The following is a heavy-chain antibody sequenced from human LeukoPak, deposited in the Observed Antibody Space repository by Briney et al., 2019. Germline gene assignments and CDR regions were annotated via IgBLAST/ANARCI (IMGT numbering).Heavy chain of an antibody. Sequence: GGSLRLSCVTSGFTFNNYVMAWVRQAPGKGLEWVANIKQDGSEKYYVDSVKGRFTISRDNDKNSLFLQMTSLRAEGTAVYYCARVGGRYSPLGYWGQGTLVTVSS. CDR2: IKQDGSEK. J-gene: IGHJ4*02. CDR1: GFTFNNYV. D-gene: IGHD3-16*02. CDR3: ARVGGRYSPLGY. V-gene: IGHV3-7*01.